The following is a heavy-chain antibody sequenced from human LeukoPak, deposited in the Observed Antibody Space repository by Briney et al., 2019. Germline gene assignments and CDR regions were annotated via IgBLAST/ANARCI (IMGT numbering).Heavy chain of an antibody. CDR2: IYSGGST. V-gene: IGHV3-66*02. D-gene: IGHD2/OR15-2a*01. CDR3: ARDPGGPLSRQFHY. J-gene: IGHJ4*02. Sequence: GGSLRPSCAASGFTGSGNYMSWVRQAPGKGLEWVSVIYSGGSTNYADSVKGRFSISRDNSKKTLYLQMNSLRAEDTAVYFCARDPGGPLSRQFHYWGQGTRVTVSS. CDR1: GFTGSGNY.